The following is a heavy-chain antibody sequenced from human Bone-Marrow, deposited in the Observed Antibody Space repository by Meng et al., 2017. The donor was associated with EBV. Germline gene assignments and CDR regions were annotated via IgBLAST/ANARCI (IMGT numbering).Heavy chain of an antibody. CDR1: GGSSSGYY. J-gene: IGHJ4*02. CDR3: AREHAGERVDIVATSSLLDY. Sequence: VQLRQWGAGLLKPSXTLSLSCAXFGGSSSGYYWSWIRQPPGKGLEWIGEINHSGSTNYNPSLKSRVTISVDTSKNQFSLKLSSVTAADTAVYYCAREHAGERVDIVATSSLLDYWGQGTLVTVSS. CDR2: INHSGST. V-gene: IGHV4-34*01. D-gene: IGHD5-12*01.